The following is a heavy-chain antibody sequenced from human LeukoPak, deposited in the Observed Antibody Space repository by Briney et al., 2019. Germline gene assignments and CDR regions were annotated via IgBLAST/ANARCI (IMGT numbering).Heavy chain of an antibody. Sequence: WETLSLTCAVYGGSFSGYYWSWIRQPPGKGLEWIGEINHSGSTNYNPSLKSRVTISVDTSKNQFSLKLSSVTAADTAVYYCARGWLGSSWYHYYYMDVWGKGTTVTVSS. J-gene: IGHJ6*03. CDR1: GGSFSGYY. CDR3: ARGWLGSSWYHYYYMDV. V-gene: IGHV4-34*01. CDR2: INHSGST. D-gene: IGHD6-13*01.